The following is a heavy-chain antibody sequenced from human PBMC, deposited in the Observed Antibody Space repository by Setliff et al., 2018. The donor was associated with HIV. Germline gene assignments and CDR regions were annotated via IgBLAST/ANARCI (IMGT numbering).Heavy chain of an antibody. J-gene: IGHJ5*02. CDR1: GGSMSSYY. CDR3: ARDGFPDSTWRPTDL. V-gene: IGHV4-4*07. D-gene: IGHD6-13*01. Sequence: SETLSLTCTVSGGSMSSYYWSWIRQPAGKGLEWIGRVLTSGSTHYNPSLRSRVTISLDTSRNQISLTMTSVTAADMAVYYCARDGFPDSTWRPTDLWGQGTLVTVSS. CDR2: VLTSGST.